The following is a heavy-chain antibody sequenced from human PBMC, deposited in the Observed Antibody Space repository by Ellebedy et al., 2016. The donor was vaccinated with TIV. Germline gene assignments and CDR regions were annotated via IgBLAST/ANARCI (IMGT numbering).Heavy chain of an antibody. CDR3: ARGRGYSFDVCDV. Sequence: AASVKVSCKASGYTFTGNYVHWVRQAPGQGLEWMAIINPNDDTKYYVQNFQGRVTVTRDTSANTVYMELSSLRSEDTAVYYCARGRGYSFDVCDVWGQGTMVTVSS. J-gene: IGHJ3*01. D-gene: IGHD5-18*01. CDR2: INPNDDTK. CDR1: GYTFTGNY. V-gene: IGHV1-46*01.